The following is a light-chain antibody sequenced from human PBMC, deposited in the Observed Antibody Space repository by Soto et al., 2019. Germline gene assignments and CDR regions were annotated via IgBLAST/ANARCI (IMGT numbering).Light chain of an antibody. CDR1: SSDVGGYNY. V-gene: IGLV2-14*01. CDR3: SSYTSSSTVV. CDR2: DVS. J-gene: IGLJ2*01. Sequence: QSALTQPASVSGSPGQSITISCTGTSSDVGGYNYVSWYQQHPGKAPKLMIYDVSNRPSGVSNRVSGSKSGNMASLTISGLQAEDEADYYCSSYTSSSTVVFGGGTKLTVL.